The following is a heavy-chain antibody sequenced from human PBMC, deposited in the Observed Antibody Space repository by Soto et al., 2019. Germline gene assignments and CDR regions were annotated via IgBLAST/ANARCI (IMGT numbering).Heavy chain of an antibody. J-gene: IGHJ4*02. V-gene: IGHV4-34*01. CDR2: INQSGST. CDR3: ARGYGGYNDGYYFDY. D-gene: IGHD5-18*01. Sequence: FVTMRLPWAVEGVNFSGFVWSRILQTPGKGLEWIGEINQSGSTNYNPSLKSRVTISVDTSKNQFSLKLSSVTAADTAVYYCARGYGGYNDGYYFDYWGQGTLVTVSS. CDR1: GVNFSGFV.